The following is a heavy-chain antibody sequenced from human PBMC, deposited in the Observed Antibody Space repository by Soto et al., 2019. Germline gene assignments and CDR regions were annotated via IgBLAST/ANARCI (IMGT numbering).Heavy chain of an antibody. J-gene: IGHJ4*02. D-gene: IGHD3-16*02. Sequence: EVQLLESGGGLVQPGGSLRLSCAASGFTFSSYSMSWVRQAPGKGLEWVSAISGSGGSTYYADSVKGRFTISRDNSKNTLYLQMTGLRDDETAVYYCAKDSPRSYRYPGDFDSWGQGTLVTVSS. CDR3: AKDSPRSYRYPGDFDS. CDR1: GFTFSSYS. CDR2: ISGSGGST. V-gene: IGHV3-23*01.